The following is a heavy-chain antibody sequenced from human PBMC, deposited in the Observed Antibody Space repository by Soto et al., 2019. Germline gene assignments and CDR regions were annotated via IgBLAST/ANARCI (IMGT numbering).Heavy chain of an antibody. CDR3: ARATGYSIDY. CDR2: INHSGST. D-gene: IGHD5-12*01. Sequence: SETLSLTCAVYGGSFSGYYWSWIRQPPGKGLEWIGEINHSGSTNYNPSLKSRVTISVDTSKNQFSLKLGSVTAADTAVYYCARATGYSIDYWGQGTLVTVSS. CDR1: GGSFSGYY. J-gene: IGHJ4*02. V-gene: IGHV4-34*01.